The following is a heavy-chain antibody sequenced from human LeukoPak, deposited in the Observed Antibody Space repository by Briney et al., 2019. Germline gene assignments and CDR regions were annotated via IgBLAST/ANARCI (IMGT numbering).Heavy chain of an antibody. J-gene: IGHJ4*02. V-gene: IGHV3-30-3*01. Sequence: GGSLRLSCAASGFTFSSYAMHWVRQAPGKGLEWVAVISYDGSNKYYADSVKGRFTISRDNSKNTLYLQMNSLRAEDTAVYYCARNRVRGTGTIGYWGQGTLVTVSS. CDR1: GFTFSSYA. D-gene: IGHD1-1*01. CDR2: ISYDGSNK. CDR3: ARNRVRGTGTIGY.